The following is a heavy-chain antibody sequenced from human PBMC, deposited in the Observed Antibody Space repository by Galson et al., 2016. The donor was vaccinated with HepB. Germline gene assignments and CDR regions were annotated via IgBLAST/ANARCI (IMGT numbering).Heavy chain of an antibody. D-gene: IGHD6-6*01. CDR3: ARRYSSSDWLDP. CDR1: GGSISSSGYS. J-gene: IGHJ5*02. V-gene: IGHV4-30-2*01. CDR2: IYRGGST. Sequence: LSLTCAVSGGSISSSGYSWSWIRQPPGKGLEWVGYIYRGGSTYYNPSLKGRVTISVGTSKNQFSLKVNSVTPADTAVYYCARRYSSSDWLDPWGQGTLVTVSS.